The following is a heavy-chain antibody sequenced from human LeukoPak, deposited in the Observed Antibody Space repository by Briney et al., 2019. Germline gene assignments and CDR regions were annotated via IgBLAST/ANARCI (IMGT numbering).Heavy chain of an antibody. V-gene: IGHV4-34*01. CDR3: ARVRQRKLINLNYFDY. Sequence: PSETLSLTCAVYGGSFSGYYWSWIRQPPGKGLEWIGEINHSGSTNYNPSLKSRVTISVDTSKNQFSLKLSSVTAADTAVYYCARVRQRKLINLNYFDYWGQGTLVTVSS. D-gene: IGHD6-25*01. CDR2: INHSGST. J-gene: IGHJ4*02. CDR1: GGSFSGYY.